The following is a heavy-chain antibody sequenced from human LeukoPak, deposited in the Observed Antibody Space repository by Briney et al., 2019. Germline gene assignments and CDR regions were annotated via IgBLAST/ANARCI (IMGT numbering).Heavy chain of an antibody. CDR2: IIPIFGTA. CDR1: GGTFSSYA. J-gene: IGHJ4*02. CDR3: ATGGLRGWPIDY. D-gene: IGHD3/OR15-3a*01. Sequence: SVKVSCKASGGTFSSYAISWVRQAPGQGLEWMGGIIPIFGTANYAQKFQGRVTITTDESTSTAYMELSSLRSEDTAVYYCATGGLRGWPIDYWGQGTLVTVSS. V-gene: IGHV1-69*05.